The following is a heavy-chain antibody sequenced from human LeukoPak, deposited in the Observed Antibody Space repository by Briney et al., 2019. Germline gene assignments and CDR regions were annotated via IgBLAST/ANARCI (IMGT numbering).Heavy chain of an antibody. J-gene: IGHJ6*02. CDR3: ARTEYREYYYYYIDV. CDR2: IFPGDSDT. Sequence: GESLKISCKAIGYSFTNYCIAWVRQMPGKGLEWMGIIFPGDSDTTYSPSFQGQVTISVDNSISTAYLQWSSLKASDTAKYYCARTEYREYYYYYIDVWGQGTTVTVSS. CDR1: GYSFTNYC. D-gene: IGHD2/OR15-2a*01. V-gene: IGHV5-51*01.